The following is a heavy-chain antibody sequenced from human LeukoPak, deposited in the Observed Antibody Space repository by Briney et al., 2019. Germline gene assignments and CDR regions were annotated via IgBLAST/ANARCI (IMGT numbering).Heavy chain of an antibody. V-gene: IGHV7-4-1*02. CDR2: INTNTGNP. CDR1: GYTFTSYA. J-gene: IGHJ4*02. Sequence: ASVKVSCKASGYTFTSYAMNWVRQAPGQGLEWMGWINTNTGNPTYAQGFTGRFVFSLDTSVSTAYLQISSLKAEDTAAYYCASPRDIRDGFQLDYWGQGTLVTVSS. D-gene: IGHD5-24*01. CDR3: ASPRDIRDGFQLDY.